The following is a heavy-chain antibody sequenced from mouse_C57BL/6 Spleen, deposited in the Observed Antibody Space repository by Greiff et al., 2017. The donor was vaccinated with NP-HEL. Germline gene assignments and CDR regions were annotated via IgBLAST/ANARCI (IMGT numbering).Heavy chain of an antibody. J-gene: IGHJ1*03. CDR3: ARGGTTVVAHWYFDV. CDR1: GYAFTNYL. CDR2: INPGSGGT. D-gene: IGHD1-1*01. V-gene: IGHV1-54*01. Sequence: VQLVESGAELVRPGTSVKVSCKASGYAFTNYLIEWVKQRPGQGLEWIGVINPGSGGTNYNEKFKGKATLTADKSSSTAYMQLSSLTSEDSAVYFCARGGTTVVAHWYFDVWGTGTTVTVSS.